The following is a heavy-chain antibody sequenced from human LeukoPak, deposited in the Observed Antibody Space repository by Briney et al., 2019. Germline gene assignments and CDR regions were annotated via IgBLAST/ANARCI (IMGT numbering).Heavy chain of an antibody. CDR1: GFTFSNAW. J-gene: IGHJ1*01. CDR2: IKSKTDGGTT. D-gene: IGHD3-10*01. Sequence: GGSLRLSCAASGFTFSNAWMSWVCQAPGKGLEWVGPIKSKTDGGTTDYAAPVKGRFTISRDDSKNTLYLQMYSLKTEDTAVYYCTTDHFSVLLWFGEFQGYFQHWGQGTLVTVSS. V-gene: IGHV3-15*01. CDR3: TTDHFSVLLWFGEFQGYFQH.